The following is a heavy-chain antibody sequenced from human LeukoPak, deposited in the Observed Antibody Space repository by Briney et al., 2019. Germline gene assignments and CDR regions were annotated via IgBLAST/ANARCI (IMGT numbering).Heavy chain of an antibody. CDR2: SNAGNGNT. D-gene: IGHD1-26*01. V-gene: IGHV1-3*02. CDR3: ARDPSRVGPTYTDV. CDR1: GYTFTSYA. J-gene: IGHJ6*04. Sequence: EASVKVSSKASGYTFTSYAMHWVRQAPGQRLEWMGWSNAGNGNTKYSQEFQGRVTITRDTSASTAYMELSSLRSEDMAVYYCARDPSRVGPTYTDVWGKGTTVTISS.